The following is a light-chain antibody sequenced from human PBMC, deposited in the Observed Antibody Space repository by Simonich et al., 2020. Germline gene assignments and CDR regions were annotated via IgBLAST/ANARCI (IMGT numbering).Light chain of an antibody. CDR1: SRDVGGYNY. Sequence: QSALTPPASVSGSPGQSLTLYCTGTSRDVGGYNYVSLYQQHPGKAHNLMIYDVSKRPAGVSKRFSCSKAGNTASPTSSGLQAEDEADDYCSSYTSSSAAVFGGGTKLTVL. CDR2: DVS. CDR3: SSYTSSSAAV. J-gene: IGLJ2*01. V-gene: IGLV2-14*01.